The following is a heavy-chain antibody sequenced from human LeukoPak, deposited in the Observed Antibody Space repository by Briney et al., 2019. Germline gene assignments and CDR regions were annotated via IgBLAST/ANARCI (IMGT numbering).Heavy chain of an antibody. D-gene: IGHD3-10*01. CDR2: ISSSGSYI. J-gene: IGHJ6*02. CDR1: GFTFSSYS. V-gene: IGHV3-21*01. Sequence: GGSLRLSCAPSGFTFSSYSMNWVRQAPGKGLEWVSSISSSGSYIFYADSVKGRFTISRDNAKKSLYLQMNSLRAEDTAVYYCARDPLLGDYYGMDVWGQGTTVTVSS. CDR3: ARDPLLGDYYGMDV.